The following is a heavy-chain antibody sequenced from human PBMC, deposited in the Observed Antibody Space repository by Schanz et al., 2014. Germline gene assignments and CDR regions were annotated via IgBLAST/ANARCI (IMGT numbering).Heavy chain of an antibody. D-gene: IGHD1-1*01. V-gene: IGHV3-23*04. Sequence: EVHLVESGGGLVQPGGSLRLSCAASGFIFGSSVMAWVRQAPGKGLEWVSGITGASDHIDYAESVKGRFTISRDNSKNTLYLQMDSLRAEDTAVYFCAKKVPAYNPFDSWGQGTLVTVSS. CDR1: GFIFGSSV. CDR3: AKKVPAYNPFDS. J-gene: IGHJ4*02. CDR2: ITGASDHI.